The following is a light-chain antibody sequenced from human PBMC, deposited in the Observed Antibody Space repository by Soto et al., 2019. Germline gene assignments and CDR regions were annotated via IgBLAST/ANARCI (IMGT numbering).Light chain of an antibody. J-gene: IGKJ3*01. CDR1: QSVLYRSNNMNY. CDR3: QQYYTTPLT. CDR2: WAS. V-gene: IGKV4-1*01. Sequence: DIVMTQSPDSLAVSLGERATINCKSSQSVLYRSNNMNYLAWYQQKPGQPPKLLIYWASTRESGVPDRFSGSGSGTDFTLTISSLQAEDVAVYYCQQYYTTPLTFGPGTKVDIK.